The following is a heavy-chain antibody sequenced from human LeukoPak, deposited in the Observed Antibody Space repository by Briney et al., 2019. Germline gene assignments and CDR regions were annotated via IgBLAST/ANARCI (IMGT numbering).Heavy chain of an antibody. CDR2: ISYDGSSK. V-gene: IGHV3-30*18. J-gene: IGHJ1*01. D-gene: IGHD6-19*01. CDR1: GFTFSSYG. CDR3: AKFSSGWYLGYFQH. Sequence: GGSLRLSCAASGFTFSSYGMHWVRQAPGKGLEWVAVISYDGSSKYYADSVKGRFTISRDNSKNTLYLQMNSLRAEDTAVYYCAKFSSGWYLGYFQHWGQGTLVTVSS.